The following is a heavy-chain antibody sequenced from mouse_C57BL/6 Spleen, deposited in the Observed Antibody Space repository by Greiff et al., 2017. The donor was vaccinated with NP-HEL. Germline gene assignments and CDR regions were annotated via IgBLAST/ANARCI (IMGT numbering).Heavy chain of an antibody. V-gene: IGHV1-50*01. CDR2: IDPSDSYT. D-gene: IGHD1-1*01. Sequence: QVQLQQPGAELVKPGASVKLSCKASGYTFTSYWMQWVKQRPGQGLEWIGEIDPSDSYTNYNQKFKGKATLTVDTSSSTAYMQLSSLTSEDSAVYYCARGHYYYGSSPHYFDYWGQGTTLTVSS. CDR1: GYTFTSYW. CDR3: ARGHYYYGSSPHYFDY. J-gene: IGHJ2*01.